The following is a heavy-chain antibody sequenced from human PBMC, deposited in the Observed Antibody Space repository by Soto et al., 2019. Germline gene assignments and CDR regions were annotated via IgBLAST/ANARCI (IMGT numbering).Heavy chain of an antibody. D-gene: IGHD4-17*01. CDR1: GGSISSSSYY. J-gene: IGHJ4*02. CDR3: ARRADGNLDY. Sequence: QLQLQESGPGLVKPSETLSLTCTVSGGSISSSSYYWGWIRQPPGKRLEWIGSIYYSGSTYYNPSLSSRVTISVDTSKNQFSLKLSSVTAADTAVYYCARRADGNLDYWGQGTLVTVSS. CDR2: IYYSGST. V-gene: IGHV4-39*01.